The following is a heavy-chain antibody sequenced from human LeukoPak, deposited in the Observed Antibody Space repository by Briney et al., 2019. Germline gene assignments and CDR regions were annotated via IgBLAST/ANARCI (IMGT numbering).Heavy chain of an antibody. V-gene: IGHV3-23*01. D-gene: IGHD3-10*01. CDR2: FSGSGGRT. CDR1: GFTFSNYA. CDR3: TTLLLWFGELEDY. Sequence: GGSLRLSCAASGFTFSNYAMNWVRQGPGKGLEWVSGFSGSGGRTYYADSVKGRFTISRDNSKNTLYLQMNSLKTEDTAVYYCTTLLLWFGELEDYWGQGTLVTVSS. J-gene: IGHJ4*02.